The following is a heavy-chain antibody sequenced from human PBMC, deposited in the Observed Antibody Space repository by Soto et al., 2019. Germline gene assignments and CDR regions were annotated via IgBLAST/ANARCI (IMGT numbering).Heavy chain of an antibody. V-gene: IGHV3-23*01. Sequence: PGGSLRLSCAASGFTFSSYGMSWVRQAPGKGLEWVSAITDSGSLTFYADSVRGRFTISRDISKNTLYLQMNSLRAEDTAIYYFSKEGRAGMVVTTFDYWGRGTLDTVSS. D-gene: IGHD2-21*02. J-gene: IGHJ4*02. CDR1: GFTFSSYG. CDR2: ITDSGSLT. CDR3: SKEGRAGMVVTTFDY.